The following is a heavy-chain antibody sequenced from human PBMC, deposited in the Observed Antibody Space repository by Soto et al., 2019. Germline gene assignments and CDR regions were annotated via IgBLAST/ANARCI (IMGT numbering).Heavy chain of an antibody. CDR3: ARLRYCSSTSCYPQAAYYYSGMDV. V-gene: IGHV4-4*02. CDR1: GGSISSSNW. D-gene: IGHD2-2*01. J-gene: IGHJ6*02. Sequence: PSETLSLTCAVSGGSISSSNWWSWVRQPPGKGLEWIGDIYHSGSTNYNPSLKSRVTISVDKSKNQFSLKLSSVTAADTAVYYCARLRYCSSTSCYPQAAYYYSGMDVWGQGTTVPVSS. CDR2: IYHSGST.